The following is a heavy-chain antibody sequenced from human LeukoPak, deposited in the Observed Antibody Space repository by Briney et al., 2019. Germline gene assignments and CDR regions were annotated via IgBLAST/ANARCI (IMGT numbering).Heavy chain of an antibody. V-gene: IGHV1-2*02. CDR1: GYTFTGYY. Sequence: ASVKVSCKSSGYTFTGYYMHWVRQAPGQGLEWMGWINPNSGGTNYAQKIQGRVTMTRDTSISTAYMELSRLRSDDTAVYYCARDWLLWFGELLSPAAWFDPWGQGTLVTVSS. D-gene: IGHD3-10*01. J-gene: IGHJ5*02. CDR3: ARDWLLWFGELLSPAAWFDP. CDR2: INPNSGGT.